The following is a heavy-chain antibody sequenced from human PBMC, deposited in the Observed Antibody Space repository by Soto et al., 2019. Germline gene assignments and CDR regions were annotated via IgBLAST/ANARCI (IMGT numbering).Heavy chain of an antibody. D-gene: IGHD6-13*01. CDR1: GGSIRSYD. Sequence: SETLSLTCTVSGGSIRSYDWSWIRQPPGKGLGWIGNIYNSGSTNYNPSLKSRVTTSVDTSKNQFSLKLSSVTAADTAVYYCAETIGQQLVSWFDPWGQGTLVTVSS. CDR3: AETIGQQLVSWFDP. J-gene: IGHJ5*02. V-gene: IGHV4-59*01. CDR2: IYNSGST.